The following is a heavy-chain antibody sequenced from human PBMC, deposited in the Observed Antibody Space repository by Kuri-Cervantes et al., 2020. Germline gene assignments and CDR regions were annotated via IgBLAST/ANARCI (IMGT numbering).Heavy chain of an antibody. V-gene: IGHV3-49*03. CDR3: TRDGTIFGVDTGS. J-gene: IGHJ4*02. CDR2: IRSKAYGGTT. Sequence: GGSLRLSCTASGFTFGDYAMSWFRQAPGKGLEWVGFIRSKAYGGTTEYAASVKGRFTISRDDSKSIAYLQMNSLKTEDTAVYYCTRDGTIFGVDTGSWGQGTLVTSPQ. D-gene: IGHD3-3*01. CDR1: GFTFGDYA.